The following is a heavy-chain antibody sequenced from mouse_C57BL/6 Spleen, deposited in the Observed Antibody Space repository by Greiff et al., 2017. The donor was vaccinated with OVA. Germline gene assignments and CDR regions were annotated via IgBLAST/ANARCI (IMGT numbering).Heavy chain of an antibody. Sequence: EVQLQQSGPELVKPGASVKISCKASGYTFTDYYMNWVKQSHGQSLEWIGDINPNNGGTSYNQKFKGKATLTVDKSSSTAYMELSSLTSEDSAVYYCARAGGLRQAWFAYWGQGTLVTVSA. D-gene: IGHD2-4*01. V-gene: IGHV1-26*01. CDR1: GYTFTDYY. CDR3: ARAGGLRQAWFAY. J-gene: IGHJ3*01. CDR2: INPNNGGT.